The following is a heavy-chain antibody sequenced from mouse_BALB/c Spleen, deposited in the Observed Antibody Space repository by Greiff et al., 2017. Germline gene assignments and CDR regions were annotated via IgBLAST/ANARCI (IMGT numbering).Heavy chain of an antibody. CDR2: ISDGGSYT. CDR1: GFTFSDYY. J-gene: IGHJ4*01. V-gene: IGHV5-4*02. D-gene: IGHD2-1*01. Sequence: EVNVVESGGGLVKPGGSLKLSCAASGFTFSDYYMYWVRQTPEKRLEWVATISDGGSYTYYPDSVKGRFTISRDNTKKTLYLQMSSLRSEDTALYYCARHGNYAMDYWGQGTSVTVSS. CDR3: ARHGNYAMDY.